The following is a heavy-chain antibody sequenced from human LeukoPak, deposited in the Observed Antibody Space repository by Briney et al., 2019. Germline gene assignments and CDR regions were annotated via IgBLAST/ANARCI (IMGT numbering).Heavy chain of an antibody. Sequence: PSETLSLTCTVSGGSISSYYWSWIRQPPGKGLEWIGYIYYSGSTNYNPSPKSRVTISVDTSKNQFSLKLSSVTAADTAVYYCARHVNDGDYPLDYWGQGTLVTVSS. CDR3: ARHVNDGDYPLDY. D-gene: IGHD4-17*01. J-gene: IGHJ4*02. CDR2: IYYSGST. CDR1: GGSISSYY. V-gene: IGHV4-59*08.